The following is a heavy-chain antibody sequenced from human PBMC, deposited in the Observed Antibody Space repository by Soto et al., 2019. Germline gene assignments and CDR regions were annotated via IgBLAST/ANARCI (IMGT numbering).Heavy chain of an antibody. CDR1: GGTFSSYA. V-gene: IGHV1-69*13. CDR3: AREDWGLELQPNRFDP. Sequence: PSVKVSCKASGGTFSSYAISWVRQAPGQGLEWMGGIIPIFGTANYAQKFQGRVTITADESTSTAYMELSSLRSEDTAVYYCAREDWGLELQPNRFDPWGQGTLVTISS. D-gene: IGHD1-7*01. J-gene: IGHJ5*02. CDR2: IIPIFGTA.